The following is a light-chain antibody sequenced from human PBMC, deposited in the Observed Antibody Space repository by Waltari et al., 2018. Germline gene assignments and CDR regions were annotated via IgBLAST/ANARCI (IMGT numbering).Light chain of an antibody. J-gene: IGLJ1*01. CDR1: SSDIGSYNL. CDR3: CSYAGDSTYV. V-gene: IGLV2-23*02. CDR2: EVH. Sequence: QSALTQPASVSGSPGQSITISCTGTSSDIGSYNLVSWYQQHPGKAPNLIIYEVHRRPSGVSDRFSASKSVNTASLTISGLQADDEADYYCCSYAGDSTYVFGTGAKVTVL.